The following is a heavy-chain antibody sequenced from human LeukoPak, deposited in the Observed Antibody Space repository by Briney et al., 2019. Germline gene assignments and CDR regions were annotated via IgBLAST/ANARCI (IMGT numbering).Heavy chain of an antibody. CDR2: MNPNSGNT. J-gene: IGHJ4*02. CDR3: ARGHRYYYGSGSYSIDY. Sequence: GASVKVSCKASGYTFTSYDINWVRQATGQGLEWVGWMNPNSGNTGYAQKFQGRVTMTRNTSISTAYMELSSLRSGDTAVYYCARGHRYYYGSGSYSIDYWGQGTLVTVSS. D-gene: IGHD3-10*01. CDR1: GYTFTSYD. V-gene: IGHV1-8*01.